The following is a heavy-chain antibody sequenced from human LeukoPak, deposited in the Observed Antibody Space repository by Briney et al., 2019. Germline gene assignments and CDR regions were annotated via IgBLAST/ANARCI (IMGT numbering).Heavy chain of an antibody. CDR2: ISWNSGSI. CDR3: AKTSMSGSYYTPYYFDY. Sequence: GGSLRLSCAASGFTFDDYAMHWVRHAPGKGLEWVSGISWNSGSIGYADSVKGRFTISRDNAKNSLYLQMNSLRAEDTALYYCAKTSMSGSYYTPYYFDYWGQGTLVTVSS. CDR1: GFTFDDYA. V-gene: IGHV3-9*01. J-gene: IGHJ4*02. D-gene: IGHD1-26*01.